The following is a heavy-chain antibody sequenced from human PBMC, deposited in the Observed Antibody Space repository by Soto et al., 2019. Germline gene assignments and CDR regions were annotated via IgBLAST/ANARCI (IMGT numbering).Heavy chain of an antibody. CDR2: IIPIFGTA. CDR3: ARIGSDYYDSSGYGY. CDR1: GGTFSSYA. Sequence: QVQLVQSGAEVKKPGSSVKVSCKASGGTFSSYAISWVRQAPGQGLEWMGGIIPIFGTANYAQKFHGRVTITADESTSTAYMELSSLRSEDTAVYYCARIGSDYYDSSGYGYWGQGTLVTVSS. D-gene: IGHD3-22*01. V-gene: IGHV1-69*01. J-gene: IGHJ4*02.